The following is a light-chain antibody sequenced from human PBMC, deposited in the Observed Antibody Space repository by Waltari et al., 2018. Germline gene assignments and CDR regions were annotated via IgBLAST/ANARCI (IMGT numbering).Light chain of an antibody. Sequence: QLVLTQSPSASASLGASVKLTCTLSSGHSSNVIAWLQQQPEKGPRYLMKVNSDGSHNKGDEIPARCSGSSSGAERYLTISSLQSEDEADYYGQTGGHGTWVFGGGTKLTVL. CDR2: VNSDGSH. J-gene: IGLJ3*02. CDR3: QTGGHGTWV. CDR1: SGHSSNV. V-gene: IGLV4-69*01.